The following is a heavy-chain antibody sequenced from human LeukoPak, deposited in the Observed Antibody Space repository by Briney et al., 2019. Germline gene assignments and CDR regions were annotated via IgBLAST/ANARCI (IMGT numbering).Heavy chain of an antibody. V-gene: IGHV6-1*01. D-gene: IGHD1-20*01. CDR2: TYYRSKWYN. CDR3: ARAGITGTLRNYSYRGMDV. CDR1: GDSVSSNSAA. Sequence: SQTLSLTCAISGDSVSSNSAAWNWIRQSPSRGLEWLGRTYYRSKWYNDYAVSVKSRITINPDTSKNQFSLQLNSVTPEDTAVYYCARAGITGTLRNYSYRGMDVWGQGTTVTVSS. J-gene: IGHJ6*02.